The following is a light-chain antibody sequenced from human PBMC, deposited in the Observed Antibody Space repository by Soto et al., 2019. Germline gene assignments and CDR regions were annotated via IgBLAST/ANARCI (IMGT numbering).Light chain of an antibody. CDR2: DAS. Sequence: DVQMIHSPSALSASVGDRVTITCRASQSISRRLAWYQQKPGKAPKLLIYDASSLESGVPAGFSGSGSGTQFTLTISSLQPDDFATCYCQQYNSYPWTFGQGTKV. CDR1: QSISRR. J-gene: IGKJ1*01. CDR3: QQYNSYPWT. V-gene: IGKV1-5*01.